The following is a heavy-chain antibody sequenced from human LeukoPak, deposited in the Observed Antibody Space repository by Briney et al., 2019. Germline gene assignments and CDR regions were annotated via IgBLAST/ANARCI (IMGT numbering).Heavy chain of an antibody. CDR3: ATSNSSGWYEGIYYYYYGMDV. J-gene: IGHJ6*02. CDR2: IGTAGDT. D-gene: IGHD6-19*01. Sequence: GGSLRLSCAASGFTFSSYDMHWVRQATGKGLEWVSAIGTAGDTYYPGSVKGRFTISRENAKNSLYLQMNSLRAEDTAVYYCATSNSSGWYEGIYYYYYGMDVWGQGTTVTVSS. CDR1: GFTFSSYD. V-gene: IGHV3-13*01.